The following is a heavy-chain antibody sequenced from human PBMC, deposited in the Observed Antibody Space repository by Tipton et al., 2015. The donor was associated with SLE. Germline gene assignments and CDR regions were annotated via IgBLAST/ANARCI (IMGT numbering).Heavy chain of an antibody. CDR2: IYYIGST. V-gene: IGHV4-31*03. CDR1: GGSISSGGYY. CDR3: AREPVSGSSPFDD. D-gene: IGHD1-26*01. J-gene: IGHJ4*02. Sequence: TLSLTCSVSGGSISSGGYYWSWIRPHPGKGLEWIGYIYYIGSTYYNPSLKSRGTISVDTSKNQFSLKLRSVTAADTAVYYCAREPVSGSSPFDDWGQGTLVTVSS.